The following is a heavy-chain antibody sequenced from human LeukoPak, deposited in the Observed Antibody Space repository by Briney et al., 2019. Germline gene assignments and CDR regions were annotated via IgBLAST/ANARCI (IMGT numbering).Heavy chain of an antibody. D-gene: IGHD5-18*01. J-gene: IGHJ4*02. CDR3: AKGDFYTAMVSTQFDY. CDR2: ISGSGDRT. CDR1: GFTFNSYA. Sequence: GGSLRLSCAASGFTFNSYAMTWVRQASGKGLEWVSSISGSGDRTYYADSVKGRFTISRDNSKNTLYLQMNSLRAEDTAVYYCAKGDFYTAMVSTQFDYWSQGTLVTVSS. V-gene: IGHV3-23*01.